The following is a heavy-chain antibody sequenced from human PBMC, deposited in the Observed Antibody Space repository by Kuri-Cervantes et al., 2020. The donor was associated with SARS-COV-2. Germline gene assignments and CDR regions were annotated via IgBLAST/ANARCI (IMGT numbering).Heavy chain of an antibody. CDR2: IVPMFGTL. CDR3: ARDYGNVHFDS. J-gene: IGHJ4*02. V-gene: IGHV1-69*06. CDR1: RGTFSTHG. Sequence: SVKVSCKPSRGTFSTHGVGWVRQAPGQGLEWLGGIVPMFGTLDYAQSFQGRVTITADKSTSTVYMELKSLTSQDTAVYFCARDYGNVHFDSWGQGTLVTVSS. D-gene: IGHD4-17*01.